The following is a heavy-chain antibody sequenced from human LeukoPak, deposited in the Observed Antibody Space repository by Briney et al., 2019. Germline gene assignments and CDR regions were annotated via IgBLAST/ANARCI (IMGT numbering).Heavy chain of an antibody. V-gene: IGHV4-59*11. D-gene: IGHD3-16*01. CDR2: IYYSGST. Sequence: PSETLSLTCTVSGGSISSHYWSWIRQPPGKGLEWIGYIYYSGSTNYNPSLKSRATISVDTSKNQFSLKLSSVTAADTAVYYCARELNHNWFDPWGQGTLVTVSS. CDR1: GGSISSHY. CDR3: ARELNHNWFDP. J-gene: IGHJ5*02.